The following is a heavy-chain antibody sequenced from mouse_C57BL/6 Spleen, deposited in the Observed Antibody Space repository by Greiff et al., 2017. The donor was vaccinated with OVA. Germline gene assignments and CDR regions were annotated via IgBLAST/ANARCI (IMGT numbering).Heavy chain of an antibody. V-gene: IGHV3-8*01. CDR3: ARYDYYGSSTGYFDV. CDR1: GYSITSDY. Sequence: EVQGVESGPGLAKPSQTLSLTCSVTGYSITSDYWNWIRKFPGNKLEYMGYISYSGSTYYNPSLKSRISITRDTSKNQYYLQLNSVTTEDTATYYCARYDYYGSSTGYFDVWGTGTTVTVSS. CDR2: ISYSGST. D-gene: IGHD1-1*01. J-gene: IGHJ1*03.